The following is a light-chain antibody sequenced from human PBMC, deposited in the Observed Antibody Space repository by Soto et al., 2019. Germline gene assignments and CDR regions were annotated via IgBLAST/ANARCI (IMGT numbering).Light chain of an antibody. CDR2: GAS. CDR1: QSVSSN. CDR3: KQYTNWPPWT. J-gene: IGKJ1*01. Sequence: EIVMTQSPATLSVSPGERATLSCRASQSVSSNLAWYQQKPGQAPRLLIYGASTTATGIPSRFSGSGSGTEFTLTISSLQSEDFAVYYRKQYTNWPPWTFGQGTKVEIK. V-gene: IGKV3-15*01.